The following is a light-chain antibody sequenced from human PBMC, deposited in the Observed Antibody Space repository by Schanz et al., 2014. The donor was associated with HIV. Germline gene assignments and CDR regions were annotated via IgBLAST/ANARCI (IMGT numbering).Light chain of an antibody. Sequence: DIQMTQSPSTLSASVKDRVTITCWASQSISSWLAWYQQKPGKAPKLLIYKASSLESGVPSRFSGSGSGTEFTLTISSLQPDDFATYFCQQYNSYPYTFGQGTKLEIK. V-gene: IGKV1-5*03. CDR2: KAS. CDR1: QSISSW. CDR3: QQYNSYPYT. J-gene: IGKJ2*01.